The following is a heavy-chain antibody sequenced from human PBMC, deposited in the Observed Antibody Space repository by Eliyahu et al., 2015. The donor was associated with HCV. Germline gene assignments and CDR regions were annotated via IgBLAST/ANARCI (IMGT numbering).Heavy chain of an antibody. CDR2: ISVYNGNT. Sequence: QVQLVQSEAEVKKPGASVKVSCKASGYVFXTSSVTWVRQAPGQGLEWMGRISVYNGNTNYAQKFRGRVAMTTDTSTSTAYMELRSLRSDDTAVYYCARAYRGDDYWGQGTLVTVSS. CDR1: GYVFXTSS. CDR3: ARAYRGDDY. J-gene: IGHJ4*02. V-gene: IGHV1-18*01. D-gene: IGHD1-26*01.